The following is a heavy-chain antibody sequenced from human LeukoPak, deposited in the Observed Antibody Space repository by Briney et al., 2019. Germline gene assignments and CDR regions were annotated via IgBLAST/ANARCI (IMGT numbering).Heavy chain of an antibody. CDR1: GFTVSSYS. V-gene: IGHV3-21*01. J-gene: IGHJ4*02. Sequence: GGSLRLSCAASGFTVSSYSMNWVRQAPGKGLEWVSSISSSSSYIYYADSVKGRFTISRDNAKNSLFLQMNSLRAEDTAVYYCARGSYGDYDYWGQGPLVTVSS. CDR3: ARGSYGDYDY. D-gene: IGHD4-17*01. CDR2: ISSSSSYI.